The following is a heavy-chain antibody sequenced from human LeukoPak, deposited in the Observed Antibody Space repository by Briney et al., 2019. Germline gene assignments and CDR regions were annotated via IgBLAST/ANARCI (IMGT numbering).Heavy chain of an antibody. CDR2: IYYSGST. J-gene: IGHJ4*02. Sequence: SETLSLTCTVSGGSISSSSYYWGWIRQPPGKGLEWIGSIYYSGSTYYNPSLKSRVTISVDTSKNQFSLKLSSVTAADTAVYYCAVVAVAGMAYWGQGTLVTVSS. D-gene: IGHD6-19*01. CDR1: GGSISSSSYY. CDR3: AVVAVAGMAY. V-gene: IGHV4-39*01.